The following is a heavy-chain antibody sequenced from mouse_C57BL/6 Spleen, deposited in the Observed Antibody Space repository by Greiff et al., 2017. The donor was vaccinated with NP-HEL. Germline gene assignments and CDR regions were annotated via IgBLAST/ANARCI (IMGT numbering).Heavy chain of an antibody. CDR1: GFNFSSYG. CDR2: ISSGGSYT. Sequence: EVKLLESGGDLVKPGGSLKLSCAASGFNFSSYGMSWVRQTPDKRLEWVATISSGGSYTYYPDSVKGRFTISRDNAKNTLYLQMSSLKSEDTAMYYCARPNFYFDYWGQGTTLTVSS. J-gene: IGHJ2*01. D-gene: IGHD4-1*01. CDR3: ARPNFYFDY. V-gene: IGHV5-6*01.